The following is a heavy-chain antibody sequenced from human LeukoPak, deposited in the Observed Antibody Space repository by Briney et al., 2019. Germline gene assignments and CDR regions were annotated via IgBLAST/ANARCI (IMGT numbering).Heavy chain of an antibody. D-gene: IGHD6-6*01. V-gene: IGHV3-23*01. CDR2: ISGSGGST. J-gene: IGHJ6*03. Sequence: GGSLRLSCAASGFTFSSYAMSWVRQAPGKGLEWVSAISGSGGSTYYADSVKGRFTISRDNSKNTLYLQMNSLRAEDTAVYYCARGFLAARNYYYYMDVWGKGTTVTVSS. CDR1: GFTFSSYA. CDR3: ARGFLAARNYYYYMDV.